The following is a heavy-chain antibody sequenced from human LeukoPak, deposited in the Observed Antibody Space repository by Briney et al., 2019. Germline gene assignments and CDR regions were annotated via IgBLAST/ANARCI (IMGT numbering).Heavy chain of an antibody. D-gene: IGHD4-17*01. CDR2: ISGSGGST. Sequence: GGSLRLSCTASGFTFSSYVMHWVRQAPGKGLEWVSAISGSGGSTYYADSVKGRFTISRDNSKNTLYLQMNSLRAEDTAVYYCAKDASATVTTPAGYWGQGTLVTVSS. CDR3: AKDASATVTTPAGY. CDR1: GFTFSSYV. V-gene: IGHV3-23*01. J-gene: IGHJ4*02.